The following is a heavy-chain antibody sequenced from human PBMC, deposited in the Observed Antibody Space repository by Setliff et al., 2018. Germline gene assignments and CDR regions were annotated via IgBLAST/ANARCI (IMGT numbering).Heavy chain of an antibody. CDR1: GYTFTSYG. Sequence: ASVKVSCKASGYTFTSYGISWVRQAPGQGLEWMGWISAQDGNTIYNPSLKSRVTMSVDTSRNQFSLHLISVTAADTAVYYCARHVGTRSRGYNYYYYFMDVWGKGTTVTVSS. V-gene: IGHV1-18*01. CDR3: ARHVGTRSRGYNYYYYFMDV. CDR2: ISAQDGNT. D-gene: IGHD3-10*01. J-gene: IGHJ6*03.